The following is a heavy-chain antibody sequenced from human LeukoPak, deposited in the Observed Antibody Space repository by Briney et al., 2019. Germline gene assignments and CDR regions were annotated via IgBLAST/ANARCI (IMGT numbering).Heavy chain of an antibody. D-gene: IGHD3-22*01. V-gene: IGHV3-23*01. Sequence: PGGSLRLSCAASGFTFSSYAMSWVRQAPGKGLEGVSAISGSGGRTYYADSVKGRFTISRDNSKNTLYLQMNSLRAEDTAVYYCAKDRPPLSSGPTGYWGQGTLVTVSS. J-gene: IGHJ4*02. CDR2: ISGSGGRT. CDR3: AKDRPPLSSGPTGY. CDR1: GFTFSSYA.